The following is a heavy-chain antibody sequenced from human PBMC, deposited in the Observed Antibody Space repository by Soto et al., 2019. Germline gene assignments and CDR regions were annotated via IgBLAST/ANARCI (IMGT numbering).Heavy chain of an antibody. CDR3: AGGVRAAGTSWLVP. D-gene: IGHD6-25*01. Sequence: SETLSLTCTVSGGSISNYYWSWIRQSAEKRLEWIGRVSSTGSSYYNPSLKSRVTISVDTSKNQVSLNLTSVTATDTAVYYCAGGVRAAGTSWLVPWGQGTLLAVSS. J-gene: IGHJ5*02. V-gene: IGHV4-4*07. CDR2: VSSTGSS. CDR1: GGSISNYY.